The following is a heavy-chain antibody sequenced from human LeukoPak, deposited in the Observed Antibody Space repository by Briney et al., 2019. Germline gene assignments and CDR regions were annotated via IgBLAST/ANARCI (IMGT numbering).Heavy chain of an antibody. CDR3: AKAVAGTDRYFQH. CDR1: GFTFDDYA. D-gene: IGHD6-19*01. Sequence: GGSLRLSCAASGFTFDDYAMHWVRQAPGKGLEWVPGISWNSGSIGYADSVKGRFTISRDNAKNSLYLQMNSLRAEDTALYYCAKAVAGTDRYFQHWGQGTLVTVSS. CDR2: ISWNSGSI. V-gene: IGHV3-9*01. J-gene: IGHJ1*01.